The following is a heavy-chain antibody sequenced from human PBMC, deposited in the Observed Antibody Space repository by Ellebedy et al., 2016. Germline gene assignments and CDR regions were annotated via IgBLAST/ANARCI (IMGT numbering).Heavy chain of an antibody. J-gene: IGHJ4*02. CDR2: IFTYNSGTT. D-gene: IGHD6-19*01. CDR1: GASVSTGDYY. V-gene: IGHV4-61*08. Sequence: SETLSLTCTVSGASVSTGDYYWSWIRQPPGKGLEYIGYIFTYNSGTTSYNPSLTSRFTISVDTSKNQFSLKLGAVTAADTAVYYCAGRRPFNSGWYIDNWGQGTLVAVSS. CDR3: AGRRPFNSGWYIDN.